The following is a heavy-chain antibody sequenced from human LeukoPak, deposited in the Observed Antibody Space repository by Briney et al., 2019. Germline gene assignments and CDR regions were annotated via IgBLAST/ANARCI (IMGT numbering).Heavy chain of an antibody. V-gene: IGHV3-21*04. J-gene: IGHJ4*02. CDR2: ISETSSHT. CDR1: TFTFSGYS. CDR3: ANTHPMIVVVPQSADY. Sequence: TGGSLRLSCTASTFTFSGYSMNWVRQAPGKGLEWVSYISETSSHTYYADSVKGRFTISRDNAKNSLYLQMNSLRAEDTAVYYCANTHPMIVVVPQSADYWGQGTLVTVSS. D-gene: IGHD3-22*01.